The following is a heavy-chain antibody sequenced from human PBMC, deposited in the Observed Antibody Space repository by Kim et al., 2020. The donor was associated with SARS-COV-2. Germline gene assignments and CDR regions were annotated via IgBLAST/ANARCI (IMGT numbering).Heavy chain of an antibody. CDR3: ARDLSGSDDL. Sequence: GGSLRLSCAASGFTFSKYWMHWVRQVPGEGLVWVSRSNEDGSITTYADSVRGRFTISRDNARSTLYLQMNSLGAEDTALYYCARDLSGSDDLWGQGTRVTVPS. CDR1: GFTFSKYW. J-gene: IGHJ5*02. CDR2: SNEDGSIT. D-gene: IGHD5-12*01. V-gene: IGHV3-74*01.